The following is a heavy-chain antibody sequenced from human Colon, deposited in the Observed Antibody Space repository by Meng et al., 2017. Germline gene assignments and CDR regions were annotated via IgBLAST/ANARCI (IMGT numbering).Heavy chain of an antibody. V-gene: IGHV4-4*02. Sequence: QVQLQESGPGLVKPSGNLTLTCGVSGDSISSSSWWSWVRQSPGKGLEWIGEIYHRGSTKYNPSLRSRVTISVDPSKNQIHLKLSSVTAADTAVYYCASTSRGGVSDYWGQGTLVTVSS. CDR2: IYHRGST. D-gene: IGHD5/OR15-5a*01. CDR3: ASTSRGGVSDY. CDR1: GDSISSSSW. J-gene: IGHJ4*02.